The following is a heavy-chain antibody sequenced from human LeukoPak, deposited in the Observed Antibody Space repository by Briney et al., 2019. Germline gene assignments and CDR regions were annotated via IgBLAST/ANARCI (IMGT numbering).Heavy chain of an antibody. CDR1: GFTFSNYS. CDR2: ISSSSSTI. D-gene: IGHD3-16*01. Sequence: GGSLRLSCADSGFTFSNYSMNWVRQAPGKGLEWVSYISSSSSTIYYADSVKGRFTISRDNAKNSLYLQMNSLTAEDTAVYYCARLLEGSASYYFDYWGPGILVTVSS. CDR3: ARLLEGSASYYFDY. J-gene: IGHJ4*02. V-gene: IGHV3-48*01.